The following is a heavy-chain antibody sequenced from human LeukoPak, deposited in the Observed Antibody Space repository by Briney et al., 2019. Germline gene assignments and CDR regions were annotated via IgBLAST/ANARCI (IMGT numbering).Heavy chain of an antibody. J-gene: IGHJ2*01. Sequence: GGSLRLSCAASGFTFSSYWMSWVRQAPGKGLEWVANIKQDGSEKYYVDSVKGRFTISRDNAKNSLYLQMNSLRAEDTAVYYCARGPGYSGYDFIFLQEYHWYFDLWGRGTLVTVSS. CDR3: ARGPGYSGYDFIFLQEYHWYFDL. D-gene: IGHD5-12*01. CDR2: IKQDGSEK. CDR1: GFTFSSYW. V-gene: IGHV3-7*01.